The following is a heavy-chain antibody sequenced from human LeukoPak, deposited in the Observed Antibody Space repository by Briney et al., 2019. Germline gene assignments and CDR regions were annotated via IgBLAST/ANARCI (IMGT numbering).Heavy chain of an antibody. CDR2: IWYDGSNQ. J-gene: IGHJ3*02. CDR1: GFTFGAYG. CDR3: AREQYGSDDALDI. V-gene: IGHV3-33*01. D-gene: IGHD3-10*01. Sequence: GRSLRLSCAASGFTFGAYGMHWVRQAPGKGLEWVAVIWYDGSNQYYVDSVKGRFAISRDNSKNTVHLQMNSLRVEDTAVYYCAREQYGSDDALDIWGQGTMVTVSS.